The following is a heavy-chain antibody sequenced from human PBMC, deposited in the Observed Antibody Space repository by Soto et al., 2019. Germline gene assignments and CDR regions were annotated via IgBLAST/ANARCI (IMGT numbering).Heavy chain of an antibody. V-gene: IGHV2-26*01. J-gene: IGHJ3*02. Sequence: QVTLKESGPVLVKPTETLTLTCTVSGFSLSNARMGVSWIRQPPGKALEWLAHIFSNDEKSYSTSLKSRLTISKDTSKSQVVLTMTNMDPVDTATYYCARIPEYEYVWGSYRYVDAFDIWGQGTMVTVSS. CDR3: ARIPEYEYVWGSYRYVDAFDI. D-gene: IGHD3-16*02. CDR1: GFSLSNARMG. CDR2: IFSNDEK.